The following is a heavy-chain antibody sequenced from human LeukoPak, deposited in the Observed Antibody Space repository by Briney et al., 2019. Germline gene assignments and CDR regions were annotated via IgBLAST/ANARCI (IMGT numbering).Heavy chain of an antibody. CDR3: ARGALGYYDSSGYYRDY. V-gene: IGHV4-61*02. J-gene: IGHJ4*02. CDR2: IYTSGST. D-gene: IGHD3-22*01. Sequence: SSETLSLTCTVSGGSVSSGSYYWGWIRQPAGKGLEWIVRIYTSGSTNYNPSLKSRVTISVDTSKNQFSLKLSSVTAADTAVYYCARGALGYYDSSGYYRDYWGQGTLVTVSS. CDR1: GGSVSSGSYY.